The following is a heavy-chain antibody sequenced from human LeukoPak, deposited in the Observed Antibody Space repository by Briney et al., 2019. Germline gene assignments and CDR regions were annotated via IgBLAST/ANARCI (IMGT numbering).Heavy chain of an antibody. CDR1: GFTFSSYW. V-gene: IGHV3-7*01. Sequence: GGSLRLSCGASGFTFSSYWMTWVRQAPGKGLEWVANIMQDGSEKYYVDSVKGRFTISRDNARNSLYLQMNSLRAEDTAAYYCARAMDVWGKGTTVTVSS. J-gene: IGHJ6*04. CDR3: ARAMDV. CDR2: IMQDGSEK.